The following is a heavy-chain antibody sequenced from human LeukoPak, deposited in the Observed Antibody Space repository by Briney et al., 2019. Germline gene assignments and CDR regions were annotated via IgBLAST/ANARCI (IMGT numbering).Heavy chain of an antibody. V-gene: IGHV4-59*01. J-gene: IGHJ3*01. Sequence: SETLSLTCTVSGGSITGYYWSWIRQPPRKGLEWVGYIYYSGSTNYNPSLKSRVTIPVDTSKTQSSLKLTSVTAADTAVYYCATPSSGYQIDAFDVWGQGTVVAVAS. CDR2: IYYSGST. CDR1: GGSITGYY. CDR3: ATPSSGYQIDAFDV. D-gene: IGHD3-22*01.